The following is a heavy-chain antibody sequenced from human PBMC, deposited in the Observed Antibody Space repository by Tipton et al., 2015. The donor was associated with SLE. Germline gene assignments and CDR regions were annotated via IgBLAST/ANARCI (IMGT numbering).Heavy chain of an antibody. Sequence: SLRLSCTASGFTFSDYAMNWARQAPGKGLEWVSGITSGGVTYYSDSVKGRFIISRDDSKTTMYLQMNRLRPEDTAVYYCAKDRFYDSGGYFFFDYWGPGTQVTVSS. CDR2: ITSGGVT. CDR3: AKDRFYDSGGYFFFDY. V-gene: IGHV3-23*03. J-gene: IGHJ4*02. CDR1: GFTFSDYA. D-gene: IGHD3-22*01.